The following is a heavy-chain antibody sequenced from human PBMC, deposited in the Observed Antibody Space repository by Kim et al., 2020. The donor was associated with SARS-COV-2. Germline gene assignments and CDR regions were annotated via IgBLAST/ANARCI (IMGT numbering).Heavy chain of an antibody. CDR2: TSWISGSI. V-gene: IGHV3-9*01. J-gene: IGHJ4*02. CDR1: GFTFDDYA. D-gene: IGHD2-15*01. Sequence: GGSLRLSCAASGFTFDDYAMHWVRQAPGKGLEWVSGTSWISGSIGYADSVKGRFTISRDNAKNSLYLQMNSLRAEDTALYYCAKAEHIVVVVAATGFDYWGQGTLVTVSS. CDR3: AKAEHIVVVVAATGFDY.